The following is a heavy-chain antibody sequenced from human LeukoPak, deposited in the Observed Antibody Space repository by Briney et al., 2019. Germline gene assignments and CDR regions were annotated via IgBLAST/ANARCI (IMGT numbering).Heavy chain of an antibody. Sequence: PGGSLRLSCAASGFSFSSFGMSWVRQAPGKGLEWVSGISGSGASTYYADSVKGRFTISRDNSKKTVSLQMNSLRADDTAVYYCAADRLLWFGEVAPQFDYWGQGALVIVSS. V-gene: IGHV3-23*01. CDR1: GFSFSSFG. J-gene: IGHJ4*02. CDR2: ISGSGAST. CDR3: AADRLLWFGEVAPQFDY. D-gene: IGHD3-10*01.